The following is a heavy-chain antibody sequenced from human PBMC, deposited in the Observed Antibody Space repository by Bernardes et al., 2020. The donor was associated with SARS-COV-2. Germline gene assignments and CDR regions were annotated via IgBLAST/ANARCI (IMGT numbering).Heavy chain of an antibody. Sequence: AAVQVSCEASGYTFTGYYMHWFRQAPGQGLEWMGWITPWNGDTNYAPKFQGRVTMTRDTSIDTAYMELSSLSSDDTAVYYCGRDCSGDTCTYETGGQGTLVTGSS. V-gene: IGHV1-2*02. J-gene: IGHJ4*02. CDR1: GYTFTGYY. CDR3: GRDCSGDTCTYET. D-gene: IGHD2-15*01. CDR2: ITPWNGDT.